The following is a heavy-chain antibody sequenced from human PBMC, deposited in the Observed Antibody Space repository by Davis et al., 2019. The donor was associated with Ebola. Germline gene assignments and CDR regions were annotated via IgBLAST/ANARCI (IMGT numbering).Heavy chain of an antibody. V-gene: IGHV3-7*01. Sequence: PGGSLRLSCAASGFTFSSYWMSWVRQAPGKGLEWVANIKQDGSEKYYVDSVKGRFTISRDNAKNSLYLQMNSLRAEDTAVYYCARYTGELYSSSWYWYYYYYYYMDVWGKGTTVTVSS. D-gene: IGHD6-13*01. J-gene: IGHJ6*03. CDR2: IKQDGSEK. CDR1: GFTFSSYW. CDR3: ARYTGELYSSSWYWYYYYYYYMDV.